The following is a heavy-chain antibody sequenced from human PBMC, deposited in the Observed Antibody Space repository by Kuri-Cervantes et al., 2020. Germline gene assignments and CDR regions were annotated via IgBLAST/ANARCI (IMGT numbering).Heavy chain of an antibody. V-gene: IGHV3-15*01. CDR2: IKSKTDGGTT. D-gene: IGHD5-18*01. Sequence: GESLKISCAASGFTFSNAWMSWVRQAPGKGLEWVGRIKSKTDGGTTDYAAPVKGRFTISRDNAKNSLYLQMNSLRAEDTAVYYCARGYSYGYVLGSDYWGQGTLVTVSS. CDR1: GFTFSNAW. CDR3: ARGYSYGYVLGSDY. J-gene: IGHJ4*02.